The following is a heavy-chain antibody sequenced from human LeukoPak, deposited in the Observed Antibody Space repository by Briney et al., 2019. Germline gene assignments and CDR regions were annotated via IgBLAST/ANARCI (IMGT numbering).Heavy chain of an antibody. V-gene: IGHV1-2*02. Sequence: ASVKVSCKASGYTFTGYYMHWVRQAPGQGLEWMGWINPNSGGTNYAQKFQGRVTMTRDTSISTAYMELSRLRSDDTAVYYCARNYYDSSGYPLIDYWGQGTLVTVSS. CDR1: GYTFTGYY. CDR3: ARNYYDSSGYPLIDY. D-gene: IGHD3-22*01. CDR2: INPNSGGT. J-gene: IGHJ4*02.